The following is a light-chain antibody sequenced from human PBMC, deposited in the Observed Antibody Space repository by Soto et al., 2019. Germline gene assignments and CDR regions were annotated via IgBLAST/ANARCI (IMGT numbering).Light chain of an antibody. J-gene: IGKJ4*01. Sequence: EIVMTQSPATLSVSPGERATLSCRASQSVSSNLAWYQQKPGQAPRLLIYGASTRATGIPARFSGSGSGTEFTLTISSLQSEDFAVYYGQQYNNWPPPLTFGGGTKVEI. CDR2: GAS. CDR1: QSVSSN. V-gene: IGKV3-15*01. CDR3: QQYNNWPPPLT.